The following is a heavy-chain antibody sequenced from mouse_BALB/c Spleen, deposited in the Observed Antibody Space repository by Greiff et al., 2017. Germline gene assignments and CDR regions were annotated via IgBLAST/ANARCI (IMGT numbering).Heavy chain of an antibody. Sequence: ESGGGLVQPGGSMKLSCVASGFTFSNYWMNWVRQSPKTGLEWGAEIRLKSNNYATHYAESVKGRFTISRDVSKSSVYLQMNNLRAEDTGIYYCTKTGNAMDYWGQGTTVTVAS. V-gene: IGHV6-6*02. CDR3: TKTGNAMDY. CDR2: IRLKSNNYAT. J-gene: IGHJ4*01. D-gene: IGHD4-1*01. CDR1: GFTFSNYW.